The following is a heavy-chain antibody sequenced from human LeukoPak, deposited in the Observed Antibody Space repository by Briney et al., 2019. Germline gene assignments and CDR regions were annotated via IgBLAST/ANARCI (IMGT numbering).Heavy chain of an antibody. CDR1: GFTFSSYA. CDR3: ARSMEYYDILTGYPSGYYFDY. D-gene: IGHD3-9*01. CDR2: NSSSSSYI. V-gene: IGHV3-21*01. J-gene: IGHJ4*02. Sequence: PGGSLRLSCAASGFTFSSYAMHWVRQAPGKGLEWVSSNSSSSSYIYYADSVKGRFTISRDNAKNSLYLQMNSLRAEDTAVYYCARSMEYYDILTGYPSGYYFDYWGQGTLVTVSS.